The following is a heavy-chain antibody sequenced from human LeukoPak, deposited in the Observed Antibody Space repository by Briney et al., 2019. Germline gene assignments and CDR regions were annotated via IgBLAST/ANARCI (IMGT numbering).Heavy chain of an antibody. D-gene: IGHD1-1*01. CDR1: GFTFSSFS. Sequence: AGGSLRLSCAASGFTFSSFSMNWVRQAPGKGLEWVSSISSSGSYMYYADSVKGRFTISRDNAKNSLYLQLNSLRAEDTAVYYCARGGSGNWNAPFDYWGQGILVTVSS. J-gene: IGHJ4*02. CDR3: ARGGSGNWNAPFDY. CDR2: ISSSGSYM. V-gene: IGHV3-21*01.